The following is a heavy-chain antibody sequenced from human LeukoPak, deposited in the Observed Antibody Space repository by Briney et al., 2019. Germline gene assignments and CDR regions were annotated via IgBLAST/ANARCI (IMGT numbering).Heavy chain of an antibody. D-gene: IGHD1-26*01. CDR2: ISGTGGAGT. J-gene: IGHJ6*02. Sequence: VGSLRLSCAGSGFTFSRYAMSWVRQAPGKGLEWGSAISGTGGAGTYYADSVKGRFTVSRDNSRNTLYLPMNSLRAEDTAVYYCVKDRGGSPFYGMDVWGQGTTVTVSS. CDR3: VKDRGGSPFYGMDV. V-gene: IGHV3-23*01. CDR1: GFTFSRYA.